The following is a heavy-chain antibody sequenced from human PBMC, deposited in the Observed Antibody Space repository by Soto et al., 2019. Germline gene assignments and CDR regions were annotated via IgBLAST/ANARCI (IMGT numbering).Heavy chain of an antibody. CDR2: ISYDGSDK. CDR3: VKQAPAGWHFFDT. CDR1: GFTFSNYA. Sequence: PGGSLRLSCAASGFTFSNYAMHWVRQAPGKVLEWVAVISYDGSDKYNANSVKGRFTISRDNSKNTLYLQMDSLRTEDTAVYYCVKQAPAGWHFFDTWGQGTLVTVSS. V-gene: IGHV3-30-3*02. D-gene: IGHD6-19*01. J-gene: IGHJ4*02.